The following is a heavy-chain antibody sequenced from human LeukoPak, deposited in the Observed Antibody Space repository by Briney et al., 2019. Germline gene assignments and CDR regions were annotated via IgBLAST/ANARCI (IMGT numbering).Heavy chain of an antibody. D-gene: IGHD1-1*01. CDR1: GYSFITQW. J-gene: IGHJ4*02. CDR2: IYPGDSDT. V-gene: IGHV5-51*01. CDR3: ATLSERPY. Sequence: GESLKISCKGSGYSFITQWIGWARQTPGTGLEWMGIIYPGDSDTRYSPSFQGQVTFSVDKSLSTVYLQWSSLKASDTAIYYCATLSERPYWGQGTLVTVSS.